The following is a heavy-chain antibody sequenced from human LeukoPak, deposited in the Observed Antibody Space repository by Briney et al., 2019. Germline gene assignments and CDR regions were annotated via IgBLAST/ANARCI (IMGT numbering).Heavy chain of an antibody. D-gene: IGHD6-19*01. CDR2: ISGSGDNT. CDR3: AKRSGYTTGWFFDF. V-gene: IGHV3-23*01. J-gene: IGHJ4*02. CDR1: GFSFSSYA. Sequence: GGSLRLSCAASGFSFSSYAMSWDRQAPGKGLEWVSSISGSGDNTYYAESVKGRFTISRDNSKNTLFLQMNSLRAEDTAVFYCAKRSGYTTGWFFDFWGQGTLVTVSS.